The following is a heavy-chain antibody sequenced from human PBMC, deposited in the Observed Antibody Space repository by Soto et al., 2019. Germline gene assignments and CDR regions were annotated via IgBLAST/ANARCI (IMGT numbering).Heavy chain of an antibody. V-gene: IGHV3-53*01. Sequence: GGSLRLSCAASGFTVSSNYMSWVRQAPGKGLEWVSVIYSGGSTYYADSVKGRFTISRDNSKNTLYLQMNSLRAEDTAVYYCARVLYCSGGSCYSGGRSNYGMDVWGQGTTVTVSS. CDR1: GFTVSSNY. J-gene: IGHJ6*02. CDR3: ARVLYCSGGSCYSGGRSNYGMDV. CDR2: IYSGGST. D-gene: IGHD2-15*01.